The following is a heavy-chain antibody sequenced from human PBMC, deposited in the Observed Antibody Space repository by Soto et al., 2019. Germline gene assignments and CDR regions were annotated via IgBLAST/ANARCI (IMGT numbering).Heavy chain of an antibody. CDR1: GGSFTAYY. CDR2: IHHSGST. V-gene: IGHV4-34*01. CDR3: VRVRRCDP. J-gene: IGHJ5*02. Sequence: PSETLSLTCAVSGGSFTAYYWSWVRQSPDMRLEWIGEIHHSGSTTYNPSLESRVTISVDTSKRQFSLKLTSVTAADTAVYYCVRVRRCDPWGQGTLVTVSS.